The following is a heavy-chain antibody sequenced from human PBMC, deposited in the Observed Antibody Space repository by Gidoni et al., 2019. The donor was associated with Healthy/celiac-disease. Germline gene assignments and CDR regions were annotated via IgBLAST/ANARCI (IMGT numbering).Heavy chain of an antibody. J-gene: IGHJ4*02. V-gene: IGHV1-18*04. CDR2: ISAYNGNT. D-gene: IGHD6-6*01. CDR3: AREESYSISSPFDY. Sequence: GRLVQAGAEVRKRGASVKGSCKASGYTFTSYGISWVRQAPGQGLEWMGWISAYNGNTNYAQTLQGRVTMTTDTSTSTACMELRSLRSDDTALYYCAREESYSISSPFDYWGQGTLVTVSS. CDR1: GYTFTSYG.